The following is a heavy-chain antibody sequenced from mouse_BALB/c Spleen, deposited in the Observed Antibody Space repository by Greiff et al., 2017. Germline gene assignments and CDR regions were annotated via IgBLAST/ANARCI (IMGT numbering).Heavy chain of an antibody. CDR1: GFTFSSYA. D-gene: IGHD2-14*01. J-gene: IGHJ2*01. Sequence: EVKLEESGGGLVKPGGSLKLSCAASGFTFSSYAMSWVRQTPEKRLEWVASISSGGSTYYPDSVKGRFTISRDNARNILYLQMSSLRSEDTAMYYCARAYYRYDGYFDYWGQGTTLTVSS. V-gene: IGHV5-6-5*01. CDR2: ISSGGST. CDR3: ARAYYRYDGYFDY.